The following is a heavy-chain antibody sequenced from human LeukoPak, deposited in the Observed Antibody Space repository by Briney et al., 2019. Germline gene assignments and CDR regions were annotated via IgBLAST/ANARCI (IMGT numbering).Heavy chain of an antibody. CDR3: ARDALLLWFGEPRDGMDV. CDR2: ISGSGGST. Sequence: GGSLRLSCAASGFTFSSYAMSWVRQAPGKGLEWVSAISGSGGSTYYADSVKGRFTISRDNSKNTLYLQMNSLRAEDTAVYYCARDALLLWFGEPRDGMDVWGQGTTVTVSS. D-gene: IGHD3-10*01. V-gene: IGHV3-23*01. CDR1: GFTFSSYA. J-gene: IGHJ6*02.